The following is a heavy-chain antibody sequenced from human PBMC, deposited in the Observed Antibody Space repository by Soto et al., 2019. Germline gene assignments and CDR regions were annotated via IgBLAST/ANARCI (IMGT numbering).Heavy chain of an antibody. V-gene: IGHV5-51*01. CDR2: IYPGDSDT. CDR3: ARHMAAHSHFYYGMDV. Sequence: PGESLKISCKGSGYNFNTYWTAWVRQMPGKGLEWMGFIYPGDSDTRYSPSFQGQVTISADKSINTAYLQWRTLKASDTAIYYCARHMAAHSHFYYGMDVWGQGTTVTVSS. CDR1: GYNFNTYW. J-gene: IGHJ6*02. D-gene: IGHD6-25*01.